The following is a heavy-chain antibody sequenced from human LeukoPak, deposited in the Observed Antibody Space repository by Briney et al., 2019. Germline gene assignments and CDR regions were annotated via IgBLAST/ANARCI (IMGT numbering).Heavy chain of an antibody. CDR2: IYSAGST. CDR1: GFTVSSNS. CDR3: AKDRMSGMVRGVDY. D-gene: IGHD3-10*01. Sequence: GGSLRLSCTVSGFTVSSNSMSWVRQAPGKGLEWVSFIYSAGSTHYSDSVKGRFTISIDNSKNTLYLQMNSLRAEDTAVYYCAKDRMSGMVRGVDYWGQGTLVTVSS. J-gene: IGHJ4*02. V-gene: IGHV3-53*01.